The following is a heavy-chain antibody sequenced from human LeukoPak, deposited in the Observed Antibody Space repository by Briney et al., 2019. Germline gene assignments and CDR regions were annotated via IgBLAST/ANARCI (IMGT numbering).Heavy chain of an antibody. CDR2: ISYSGST. J-gene: IGHJ4*02. D-gene: IGHD3-22*01. CDR1: GGSITSYY. Sequence: SETLSLTCSVSGGSITSYYWSWVRQPPGKGLEWIGYISYSGSTNYNPSLKSRVTISVDTSKNQFSLKLSSVTAADTAVYYCARGALSDYYDSSGYVDYWGQGTLVTVSS. V-gene: IGHV4-59*01. CDR3: ARGALSDYYDSSGYVDY.